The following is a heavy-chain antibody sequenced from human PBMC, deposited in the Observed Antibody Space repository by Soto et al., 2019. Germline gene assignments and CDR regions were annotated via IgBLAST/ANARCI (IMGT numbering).Heavy chain of an antibody. Sequence: GGSLRLSCAASGFTFSSYAMSWVRQAPGKGLEWVSAISGSGGSTYYADSVKGRFTISRDNSKNTLYLQMNSLGAEDTAVYYCAKLRSSGQPTKDDNWFDPWGQGTLVTVSS. CDR2: ISGSGGST. D-gene: IGHD3-10*01. V-gene: IGHV3-23*01. CDR3: AKLRSSGQPTKDDNWFDP. J-gene: IGHJ5*02. CDR1: GFTFSSYA.